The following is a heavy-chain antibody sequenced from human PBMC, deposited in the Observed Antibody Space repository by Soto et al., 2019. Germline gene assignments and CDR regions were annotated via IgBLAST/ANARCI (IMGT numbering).Heavy chain of an antibody. J-gene: IGHJ5*02. CDR2: TVPALGRA. CDR1: GDIFSRSA. D-gene: IGHD6-19*01. V-gene: IGHV1-69*11. Sequence: QDQLVQSGAEVKKPGSSVKVSCKATGDIFSRSAISWVRQAPGQGLEWMGATVPALGRADYARTFQDRLTSTADESNRTAYMELRRLTFDDTAVYFCARGSAWYGDTWGQGTLITVSS. CDR3: ARGSAWYGDT.